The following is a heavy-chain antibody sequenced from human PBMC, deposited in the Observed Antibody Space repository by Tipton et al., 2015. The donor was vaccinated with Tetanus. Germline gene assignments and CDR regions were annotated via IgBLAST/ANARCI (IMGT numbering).Heavy chain of an antibody. J-gene: IGHJ4*02. D-gene: IGHD3-3*01. Sequence: LKLSCNVSGALITTGGYSWGWIRQPPGQGLEWLGYIYQTDSTYYNPSVRSRLSLSLQRSKNQVSLKLSSVTAADTAVYYCARANYDSAKKGPFDSWGQGILVIVSS. CDR3: ARANYDSAKKGPFDS. CDR2: IYQTDST. CDR1: GALITTGGYS. V-gene: IGHV4-30-2*01.